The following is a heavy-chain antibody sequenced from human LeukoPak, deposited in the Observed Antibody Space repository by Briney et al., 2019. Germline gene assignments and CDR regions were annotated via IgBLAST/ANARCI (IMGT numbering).Heavy chain of an antibody. CDR1: GYTFTGYY. V-gene: IGHV1-2*02. CDR2: INPNSGGT. J-gene: IGHJ4*02. Sequence: ASVKVSCKASGYTFTGYYMHWVRQAPGQGLEWMGWINPNSGGTNYAQKFQGRVTMTRDTSISTAYMELSRLRSDDTAVYYRARDRRAMVRGVGPSDYWGQGTLVTVSS. D-gene: IGHD3-10*01. CDR3: ARDRRAMVRGVGPSDY.